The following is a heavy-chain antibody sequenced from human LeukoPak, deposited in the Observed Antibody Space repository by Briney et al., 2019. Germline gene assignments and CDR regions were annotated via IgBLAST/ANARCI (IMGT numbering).Heavy chain of an antibody. D-gene: IGHD5-18*01. CDR2: INHSGST. CDR1: GGSLSGYY. J-gene: IGHJ5*02. V-gene: IGHV4-34*01. Sequence: LSETLSLTCAVYGGSLSGYYWSWIRQPPGKGLEWIGEINHSGSTNYNPSLKSRVTISVDTSKNQFSLKLSSVTAADTAVYYCARDSVDTAMSFWFDPWGQGTLVTVSS. CDR3: ARDSVDTAMSFWFDP.